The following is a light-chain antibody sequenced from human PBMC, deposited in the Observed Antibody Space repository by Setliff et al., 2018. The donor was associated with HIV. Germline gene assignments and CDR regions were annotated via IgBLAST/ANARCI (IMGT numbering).Light chain of an antibody. Sequence: QSALTQPRSVSGSPGQSVTISCIGTSSDVGGYNYVSWHQLHPGKAPKLMIYAVSKRPSGVPDRFSGSKSGNTASLTISGLQPEDEADYYCSSYTTSSTLDYVFGTGTKVTVL. CDR2: AVS. V-gene: IGLV2-11*01. CDR3: SSYTTSSTLDYV. J-gene: IGLJ1*01. CDR1: SSDVGGYNY.